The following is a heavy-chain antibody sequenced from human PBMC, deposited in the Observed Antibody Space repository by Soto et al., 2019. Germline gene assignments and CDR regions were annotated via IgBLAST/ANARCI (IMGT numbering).Heavy chain of an antibody. CDR2: IYHTGST. D-gene: IGHD2-15*01. CDR1: AGSVSRSDYY. V-gene: IGHV4-30-4*01. J-gene: IGHJ4*02. CDR3: ASHSYCSAYSPSIIYFDY. Sequence: SETLSLTCTVSAGSVSRSDYYWGWIRLHPGGGLERSGYIYHTGSTYYNPSLKSRLTISVDTSKNPFSLRLSSVTAADTAVYFCASHSYCSAYSPSIIYFDYWGQGTPVTVSS.